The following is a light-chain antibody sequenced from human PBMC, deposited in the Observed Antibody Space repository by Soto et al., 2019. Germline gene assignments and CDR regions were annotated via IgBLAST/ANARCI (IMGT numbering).Light chain of an antibody. V-gene: IGLV2-23*02. CDR1: SSDIGTYNL. J-gene: IGLJ1*01. CDR3: CSYAGSSTLYV. CDR2: EVN. Sequence: QSVLTQPASVSGSPGQSITISCTGTSSDIGTYNLVSWYQQHPGKAPKLMIYEVNKRPSGVSDRFSGSKSGNTASLTLSGLQAEDEADYYCCSYAGSSTLYVFGTGTKLTVL.